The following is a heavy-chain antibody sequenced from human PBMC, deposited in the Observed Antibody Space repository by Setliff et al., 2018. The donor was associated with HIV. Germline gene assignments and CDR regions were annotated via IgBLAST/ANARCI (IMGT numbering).Heavy chain of an antibody. Sequence: GESLKISCKGSGYSFTSYWIGWVRQMPGKGLEFMGIIYPEDSETKYSPSFQGQVTISADKSITTAYLQWNSLKASDTAMYYCAGGDYFFEYWGQGTLVTVSS. V-gene: IGHV5-51*01. J-gene: IGHJ4*02. CDR1: GYSFTSYW. CDR2: IYPEDSET. CDR3: AGGDYFFEY. D-gene: IGHD4-17*01.